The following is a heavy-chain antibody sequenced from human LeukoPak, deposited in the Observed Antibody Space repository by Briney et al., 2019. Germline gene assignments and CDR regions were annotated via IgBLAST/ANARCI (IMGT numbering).Heavy chain of an antibody. Sequence: SETLSLTCAVYGGSFSGYYGSWIRQPPGKGLEWIGEINHSGSTNYNPSLKSRVTISVDTSKNQFSLRLDSVTPADTAVYFCAAGTYNGGWTPWGPGTLVTVSS. CDR3: AAGTYNGGWTP. D-gene: IGHD6-19*01. CDR2: INHSGST. CDR1: GGSFSGYY. J-gene: IGHJ5*02. V-gene: IGHV4-34*01.